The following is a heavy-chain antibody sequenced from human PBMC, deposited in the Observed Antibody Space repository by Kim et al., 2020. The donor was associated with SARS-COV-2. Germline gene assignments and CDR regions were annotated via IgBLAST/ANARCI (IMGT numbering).Heavy chain of an antibody. Sequence: ASVKVSCKASGYTFTSYAMHWVRQAPGQRLEWMGWINAGNGNTKYSQKFQGRVTITRDTSASTAYMELSSLRSEDTAVYYCALWGQQLVEYYFDYWGQGTLVTVSS. V-gene: IGHV1-3*01. D-gene: IGHD6-13*01. CDR1: GYTFTSYA. CDR2: INAGNGNT. CDR3: ALWGQQLVEYYFDY. J-gene: IGHJ4*02.